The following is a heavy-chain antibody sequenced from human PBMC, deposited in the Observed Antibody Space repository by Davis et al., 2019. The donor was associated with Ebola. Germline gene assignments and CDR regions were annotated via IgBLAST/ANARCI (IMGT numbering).Heavy chain of an antibody. CDR1: GYSISSGYY. J-gene: IGHJ2*01. Sequence: SETLSLTCTVSGYSISSGYYWGWIRQPPGKGLEWIGSIYYSGSTYYNPSLKSRVTISVDTSKNQLSLKLSSVTAADTAVYYCARLEQWLVPWYFDLWGRGTLVTVSS. CDR2: IYYSGST. CDR3: ARLEQWLVPWYFDL. V-gene: IGHV4-38-2*02. D-gene: IGHD6-19*01.